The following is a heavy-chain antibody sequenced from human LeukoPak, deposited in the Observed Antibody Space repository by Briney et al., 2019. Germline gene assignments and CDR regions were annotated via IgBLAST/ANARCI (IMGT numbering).Heavy chain of an antibody. J-gene: IGHJ4*02. CDR1: GFTFSSYS. V-gene: IGHV3-21*01. CDR2: ISSSSSYI. D-gene: IGHD6-19*01. Sequence: GGSLRLSCAASGFTFSSYSMNWVRQAPGKGLEWVSSISSSSSYIYYADPVKGRFTISRDNAKNSLYLQMNSLRAEGTAVYYCARESSSGWYYGNDYWGQGTLVTVSS. CDR3: ARESSSGWYYGNDY.